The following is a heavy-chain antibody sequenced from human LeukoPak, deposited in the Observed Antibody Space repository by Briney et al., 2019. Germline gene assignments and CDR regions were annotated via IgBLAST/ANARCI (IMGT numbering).Heavy chain of an antibody. D-gene: IGHD3-10*01. J-gene: IGHJ6*02. V-gene: IGHV4-34*01. CDR2: INHSGST. CDR1: GGSFGGYY. Sequence: PSETLSLTCAVYGGSFGGYYWSWIRQPPGKGLEWIGEINHSGSTNYNPSLKSRVTISVDTSKNQFSLRLSSVTAADTAVYYCARGHYYYGSGSYYMLPYYYYGMDVWGQGTTVTVSS. CDR3: ARGHYYYGSGSYYMLPYYYYGMDV.